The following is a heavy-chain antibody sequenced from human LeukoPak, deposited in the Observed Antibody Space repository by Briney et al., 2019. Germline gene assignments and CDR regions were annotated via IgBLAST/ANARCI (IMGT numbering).Heavy chain of an antibody. CDR3: ARGKQYSYETTSYYGPFDC. CDR1: GFSVSSAY. Sequence: GGSLRLSCAASGFSVSSAYLTWVRQAPGKELEWLSVLYSNGIISYADSVKGRFTISRDSSENAVYLQMDNLRPEDTALYFCARGKQYSYETTSYYGPFDCWGQGTLVTVSS. D-gene: IGHD3-22*01. J-gene: IGHJ4*02. CDR2: LYSNGII. V-gene: IGHV3-53*01.